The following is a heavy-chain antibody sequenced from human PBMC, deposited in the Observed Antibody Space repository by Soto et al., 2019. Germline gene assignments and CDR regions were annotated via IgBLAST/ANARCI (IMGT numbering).Heavy chain of an antibody. V-gene: IGHV3-30*03. CDR3: ARTIHGDSTGAFDY. Sequence: QVQLVESGGGVVQPGRSLKLSCEASGFTFRHSGMHWVRQTPGKGLEWVALVSHDGTHQYYADSVKGRFTISRDNFKNTLYLPMNSLRSEDWAVYYCARTIHGDSTGAFDYWGLGTLVTVSS. CDR2: VSHDGTHQ. D-gene: IGHD2-21*02. J-gene: IGHJ4*02. CDR1: GFTFRHSG.